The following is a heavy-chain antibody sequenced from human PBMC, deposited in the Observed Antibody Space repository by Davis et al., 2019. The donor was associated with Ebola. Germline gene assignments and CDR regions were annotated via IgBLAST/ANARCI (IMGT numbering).Heavy chain of an antibody. V-gene: IGHV3-66*01. CDR2: IYSVDST. CDR3: ASSSYHYYYHGMDV. Sequence: GESLKISCAASGFIVSSKYMSWVRQAPGKGLEWVSAIYSVDSTYYADSVKGRFTISRDNSKNTLYLQMNSLRGEDTAVYYCASSSYHYYYHGMDVWGQGTTVTVSS. D-gene: IGHD3-22*01. CDR1: GFIVSSKY. J-gene: IGHJ6*01.